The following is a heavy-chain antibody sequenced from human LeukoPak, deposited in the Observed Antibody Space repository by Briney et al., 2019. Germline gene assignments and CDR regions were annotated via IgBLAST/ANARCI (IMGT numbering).Heavy chain of an antibody. V-gene: IGHV3-30*02. CDR3: ARDQGCTSTNCYSLFFHY. D-gene: IGHD2-2*01. Sequence: RAGGSLRLSCAASGFTFSTYGMHWVRQAPGKGLEWVALIWYDGSNKYYADSVKGRFTISRDNYKNTLYLQMNSLRAEDTAVYYCARDQGCTSTNCYSLFFHYWGQGTVVTVSS. J-gene: IGHJ4*02. CDR2: IWYDGSNK. CDR1: GFTFSTYG.